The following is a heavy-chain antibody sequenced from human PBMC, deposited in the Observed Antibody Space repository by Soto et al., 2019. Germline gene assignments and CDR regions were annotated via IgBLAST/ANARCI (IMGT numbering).Heavy chain of an antibody. CDR2: IYYSGST. CDR1: GGSISSGGYY. D-gene: IGHD3-22*01. CDR3: VRVGGGSYYGSSGYAQYYYYYGMDV. J-gene: IGHJ6*02. V-gene: IGHV4-31*03. Sequence: SETLSLTCTVSGGSISSGGYYWSWIRQHPGKGLEWIGCIYYSGSTYYNPSLKSRVTISVDTSKNQFSLKLSSVTAADTAVYYCVRVGGGSYYGSSGYAQYYYYYGMDVWGQGTTVTVSS.